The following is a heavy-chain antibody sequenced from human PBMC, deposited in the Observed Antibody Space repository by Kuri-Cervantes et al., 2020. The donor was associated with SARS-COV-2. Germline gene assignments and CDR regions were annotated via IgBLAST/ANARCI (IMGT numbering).Heavy chain of an antibody. CDR3: AVAATFSLRNYYYYGMDV. D-gene: IGHD2-15*01. Sequence: SETLSLTCTVSGGSISSSSYYWGWIRQPPGKGLEWIGSIYYSGSTYYNPSLKSRVTISVDTSKNQFSLKLSSVTAADTAVYYCAVAATFSLRNYYYYGMDVWGQGTMVTVSS. CDR1: GGSISSSSYY. V-gene: IGHV4-39*07. J-gene: IGHJ6*02. CDR2: IYYSGST.